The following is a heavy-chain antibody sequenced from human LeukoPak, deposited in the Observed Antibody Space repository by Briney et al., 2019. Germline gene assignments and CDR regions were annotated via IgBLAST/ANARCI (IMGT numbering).Heavy chain of an antibody. J-gene: IGHJ4*02. V-gene: IGHV3-30*18. Sequence: GGSLRLSCAASGFTFSSYGMHWVRQAPGQGLEWVAVISYDGSNKYYADSVKGRFTISRDNSKNTLYLQMNSLRAEDTAVYYCAKDRFGNCDILTGPLGYWGQGTLVTVSS. CDR2: ISYDGSNK. CDR3: AKDRFGNCDILTGPLGY. CDR1: GFTFSSYG. D-gene: IGHD3-9*01.